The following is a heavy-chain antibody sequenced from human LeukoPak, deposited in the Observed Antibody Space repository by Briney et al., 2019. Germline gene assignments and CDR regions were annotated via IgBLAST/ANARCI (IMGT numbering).Heavy chain of an antibody. J-gene: IGHJ3*02. CDR1: GFTFSSYN. CDR3: ARDPAYCGADCYSAYQDAFDI. CDR2: ISNISSYI. Sequence: GRSLRLSCAASGFTFSSYNMNWVRQAPGKGLEWVSSISNISSYIYYADSVRGRFTISRDNAKNSPYLQINSLRAEETAVYYCARDPAYCGADCYSAYQDAFDIWGQGTRVTVSS. V-gene: IGHV3-21*01. D-gene: IGHD2-21*02.